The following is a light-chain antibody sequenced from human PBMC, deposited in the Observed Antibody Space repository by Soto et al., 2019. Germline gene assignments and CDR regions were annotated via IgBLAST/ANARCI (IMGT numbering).Light chain of an antibody. CDR3: QQYNSYPLT. CDR2: KAS. J-gene: IGKJ4*01. V-gene: IGKV1-5*03. Sequence: DIQMTQSPSTLSASVGDRVTITCRARQNINSWLAWYQQKPGKAPKLLIYKASNLESGVPSRFSGSGSGTEFTRTISNLQPDDFATYYCQQYNSYPLTFGGGTKVEMK. CDR1: QNINSW.